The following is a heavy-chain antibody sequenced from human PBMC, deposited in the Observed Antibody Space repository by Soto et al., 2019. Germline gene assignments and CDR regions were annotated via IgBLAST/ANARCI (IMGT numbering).Heavy chain of an antibody. CDR2: ISWNSGSI. CDR3: AKDIGWELQIDAFDI. V-gene: IGHV3-9*01. D-gene: IGHD1-26*01. Sequence: EVQLVESGGGLVQPGRSLRLSCAASGFTFDDYAMHWVRQAPGKGLEWVSGISWNSGSIGYADSVKGRFTISRDNAKNSLYLQMNSLRAEDTALYYCAKDIGWELQIDAFDIWGQGTMVTVSS. J-gene: IGHJ3*02. CDR1: GFTFDDYA.